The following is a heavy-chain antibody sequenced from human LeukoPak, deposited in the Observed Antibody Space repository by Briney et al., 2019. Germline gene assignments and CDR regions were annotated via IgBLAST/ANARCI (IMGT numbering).Heavy chain of an antibody. CDR3: ARAETAYDFWSGYYTYLDY. CDR1: GFTFSSYW. CDR2: IKQDGSEK. D-gene: IGHD3-3*01. J-gene: IGHJ4*02. Sequence: GGSLRLSCAASGFTFSSYWMSWVRQAPGKGLEWVANIKQDGSEKYYVDSVKGRFTISRDNAKNSLYLQMNSLRAEDTAVYYCARAETAYDFWSGYYTYLDYWGQGTLVTVSS. V-gene: IGHV3-7*01.